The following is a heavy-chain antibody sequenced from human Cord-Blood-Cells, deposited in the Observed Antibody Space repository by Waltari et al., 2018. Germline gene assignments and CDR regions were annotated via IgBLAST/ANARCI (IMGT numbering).Heavy chain of an antibody. CDR2: IYYSGST. D-gene: IGHD6-19*01. V-gene: IGHV4-39*07. CDR1: GVCIRRRSYY. J-gene: IGHJ2*01. Sequence: QLQLPESGPGLVKPSETLSLTCPVSGVCIRRRSYYWRWLRQPPGKGLEWIGSIYYSGSTYYNPSLKSRVTISVDTSKNQFSLKLSSVTAADTAVYYCARQWPGDWYFDLWGRGTLVTVSS. CDR3: ARQWPGDWYFDL.